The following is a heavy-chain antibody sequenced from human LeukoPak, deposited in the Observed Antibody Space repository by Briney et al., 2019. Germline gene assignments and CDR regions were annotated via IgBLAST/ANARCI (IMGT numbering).Heavy chain of an antibody. V-gene: IGHV1-2*02. Sequence: ASVKVSCKASGYTFTGYYMHWVRQAPGQGLEWMGWINPNSGGTNYAQKLQGRVTMTTDTSTSTAYMELRSLRSDDTAVYYCARASSGYYHDAFDIWGQGTMVTVSS. CDR3: ARASSGYYHDAFDI. CDR2: INPNSGGT. CDR1: GYTFTGYY. J-gene: IGHJ3*02. D-gene: IGHD3-22*01.